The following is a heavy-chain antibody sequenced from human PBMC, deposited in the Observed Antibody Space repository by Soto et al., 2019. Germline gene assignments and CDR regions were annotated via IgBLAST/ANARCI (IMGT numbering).Heavy chain of an antibody. D-gene: IGHD3-10*01. V-gene: IGHV3-21*01. CDR1: GFTSSSYS. CDR3: AREGTKFYYGSGKDAFDI. CDR2: ISSSSSYI. Sequence: LRLSCAASGFTSSSYSMNWVRQAPGKGLEWVSSISSSSSYIYYADSVKGRFTISRDNAKNSLYLQMNSLRAEDTAVYYCAREGTKFYYGSGKDAFDIWGQGTMVTVSS. J-gene: IGHJ3*02.